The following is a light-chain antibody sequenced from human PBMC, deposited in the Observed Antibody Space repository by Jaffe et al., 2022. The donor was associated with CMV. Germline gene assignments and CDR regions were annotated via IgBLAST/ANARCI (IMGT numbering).Light chain of an antibody. V-gene: IGKV1-5*03. CDR2: KAS. J-gene: IGKJ1*01. CDR1: QSVSTW. CDR3: QQYNNYSGT. Sequence: DIQLTQSPSTLSASVGDRVTITCRASQSVSTWLAWYQQAPGKAPKLLIYKASTLESGVPPRFSGNGSGTEFTLTISSLQPDDFATYHCQQYNNYSGTFGQGTKVEMK.